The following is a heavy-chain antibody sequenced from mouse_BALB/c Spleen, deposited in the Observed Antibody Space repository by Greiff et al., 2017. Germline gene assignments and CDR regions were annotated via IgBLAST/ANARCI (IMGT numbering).Heavy chain of an antibody. D-gene: IGHD2-4*01. V-gene: IGHV14-3*02. Sequence: EVQLQQSGAELVKPGASVKLSCTASGFNIKDTYMHWVKQRPEQGLEWIGRIDPANGNTKYDPKFQGKATITADTSSNTAYLQLSSLTSEDTAVYYCAFMITTSGYAMDYWGQGTSVTVSS. CDR3: AFMITTSGYAMDY. CDR1: GFNIKDTY. CDR2: IDPANGNT. J-gene: IGHJ4*01.